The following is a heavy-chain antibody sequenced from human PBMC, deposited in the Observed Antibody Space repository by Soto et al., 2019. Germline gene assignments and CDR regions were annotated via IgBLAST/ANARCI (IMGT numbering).Heavy chain of an antibody. D-gene: IGHD5-12*01. CDR1: GGSISSSNW. CDR3: ALRDGSNSNAFDI. V-gene: IGHV4-4*02. Sequence: QVQLQESGPGLVKPSGTLSLTCAVSGGSISSSNWWSWVRQPPGTGLEWIGEIYHSGSSNYNPSLQSRVSISVDKSKNQFSLKLSSVTAADTAVYHCALRDGSNSNAFDIWGQGTMVTVSS. J-gene: IGHJ3*02. CDR2: IYHSGSS.